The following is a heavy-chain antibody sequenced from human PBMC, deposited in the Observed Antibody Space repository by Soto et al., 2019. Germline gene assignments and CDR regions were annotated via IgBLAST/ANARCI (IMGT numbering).Heavy chain of an antibody. V-gene: IGHV5-51*01. CDR2: IYPGDSDT. D-gene: IGHD2-15*01. CDR1: GYSFTSYW. J-gene: IGHJ5*02. CDR3: ARPVPGCSGGSCYSGWFDP. Sequence: GESLKISCKGSGYSFTSYWIGWVRQMPGKGLEWMGIIYPGDSDTRYSPSFQGQVTISADKSISTAYLQWSSLKASDTAMYYCARPVPGCSGGSCYSGWFDPWGQGTLVTVSS.